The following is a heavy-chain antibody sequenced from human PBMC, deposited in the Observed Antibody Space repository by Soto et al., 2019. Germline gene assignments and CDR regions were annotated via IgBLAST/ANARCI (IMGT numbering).Heavy chain of an antibody. D-gene: IGHD6-13*01. CDR3: AKVGESSWYLPYYYYGMDV. CDR2: ISYDGSNK. Sequence: GGSLRLSCAASGFTFSSYGMHWVRQAPVKGLEWVAVISYDGSNKYYADSVKGRFTISRDNSKNTLYLQMNSLRAEDTAVYYCAKVGESSWYLPYYYYGMDVWGQGTTVTVSS. CDR1: GFTFSSYG. J-gene: IGHJ6*02. V-gene: IGHV3-30*18.